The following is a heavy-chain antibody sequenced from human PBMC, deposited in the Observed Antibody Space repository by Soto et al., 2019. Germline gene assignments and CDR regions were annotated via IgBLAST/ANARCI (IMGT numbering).Heavy chain of an antibody. D-gene: IGHD2-8*01. CDR2: FYHSGRT. CDR1: GGSIRSGPYS. V-gene: IGHV4-39*01. Sequence: QLQLQESGPGLVKPSETLSLTCTVSGGSIRSGPYSWGWIRQPPGKGLEWIGTFYHSGRTHHNPYVEIRVTISSDASKNQFSLKGRSVTAADTAVYYCARRGVYCTIRGCNGDYAMDVWGQGTTVTVSS. CDR3: ARRGVYCTIRGCNGDYAMDV. J-gene: IGHJ6*02.